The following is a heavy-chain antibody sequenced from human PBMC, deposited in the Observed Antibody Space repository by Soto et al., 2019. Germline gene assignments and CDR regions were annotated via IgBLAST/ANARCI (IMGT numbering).Heavy chain of an antibody. CDR3: ARGGGIGAAVAGGDAFDI. CDR2: INAGNGNT. V-gene: IGHV1-3*01. CDR1: GYTFTSYA. Sequence: ASVKVSCKASGYTFTSYAMHWVRQAPGQRLEWMGWINAGNGNTKYSQKFQGSVTITRDTSASTAYMELSSLRSEDTAVYYCARGGGIGAAVAGGDAFDIWGQGTMVTVSS. J-gene: IGHJ3*02. D-gene: IGHD6-13*01.